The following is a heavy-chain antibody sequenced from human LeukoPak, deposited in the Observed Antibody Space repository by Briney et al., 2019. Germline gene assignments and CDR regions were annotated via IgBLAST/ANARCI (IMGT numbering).Heavy chain of an antibody. CDR2: IYYSGST. J-gene: IGHJ4*02. CDR3: ARQEGSQNFDY. V-gene: IGHV4-39*01. CDR1: GGSISSSSYY. Sequence: PSETLSLTCTVSGGSISSSSYYWGWIRQPPGKGLEWIGSIYYSGSTYYNPSLKRRVTISVDTSKNQFSLKLSSVTAADTAVYYCARQEGSQNFDYWGQGTLVTVSS.